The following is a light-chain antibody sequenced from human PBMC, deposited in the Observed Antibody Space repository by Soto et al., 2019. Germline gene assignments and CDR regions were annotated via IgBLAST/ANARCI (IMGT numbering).Light chain of an antibody. CDR3: SSYTSSSTVV. Sequence: QSALTQPASVSGSPGQSITISCTGTSSDVGGYNYVSWYQQHPGKAPKLMIYEVSNRPSGVSNRFSGSKSGNTATLTISGLQAEDEADYYGSSYTSSSTVVFGGGTKHTVL. CDR1: SSDVGGYNY. V-gene: IGLV2-14*01. J-gene: IGLJ2*01. CDR2: EVS.